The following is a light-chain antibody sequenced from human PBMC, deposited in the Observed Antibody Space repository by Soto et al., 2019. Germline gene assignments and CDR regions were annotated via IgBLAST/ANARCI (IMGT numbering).Light chain of an antibody. J-gene: IGKJ3*01. CDR2: GAS. V-gene: IGKV3-20*01. CDR1: QSVSSSY. Sequence: EIALTQSPGTLSLSPGERATLSCRASQSVSSSYLAWYQQKPSQAPRLLIYGASSRATGIPDRFSGSGSGTDFTLTISRLEPEDFAVYYCQQYGSSPITFGPGTKCDIK. CDR3: QQYGSSPIT.